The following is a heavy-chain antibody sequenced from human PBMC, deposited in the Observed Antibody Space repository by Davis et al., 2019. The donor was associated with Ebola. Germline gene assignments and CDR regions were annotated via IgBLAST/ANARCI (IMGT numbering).Heavy chain of an antibody. CDR3: ATTQWLREFDN. J-gene: IGHJ4*02. CDR1: AGSVTTYY. CDR2: IYSGGST. D-gene: IGHD6-19*01. Sequence: MPSQTLSPTCRLSAGSVTTYYWSCFRQPPGKGLEWIGSIYSGGSTKNNPSRKRRATVSVDTSKKQFSLKLRSVTAADTAVYYCATTQWLREFDNWGQGTLVTGSS. V-gene: IGHV4-59*02.